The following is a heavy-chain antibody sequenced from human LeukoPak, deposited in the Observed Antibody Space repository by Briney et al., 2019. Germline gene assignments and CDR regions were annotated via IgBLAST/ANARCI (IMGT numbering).Heavy chain of an antibody. CDR3: ARGITIFGMHPPDY. D-gene: IGHD3-3*01. CDR1: EFTFSSYA. V-gene: IGHV3-30-3*01. CDR2: ISYDGSNK. Sequence: GGSLRLSCAASEFTFSSYAMHWVRQAPGKGLEWVTVISYDGSNKYYADSVKGRFTISRDNSKNTLYLQMNSLRAEDTAVYYCARGITIFGMHPPDYWGETTVVTVSS. J-gene: IGHJ4*02.